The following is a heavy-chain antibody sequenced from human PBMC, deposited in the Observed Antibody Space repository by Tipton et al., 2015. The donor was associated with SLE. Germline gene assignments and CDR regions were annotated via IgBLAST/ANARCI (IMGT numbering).Heavy chain of an antibody. CDR2: IYYSGST. CDR3: ARDSRFLEWFHAFDI. V-gene: IGHV4-30-4*01. Sequence: LRLSCTVSGGSISSGDYYWSWIRQPPGKGLEWIGYIYYSGSTYYNPSLKSRVTISVDTSKNQFSLKLSSVTAADTAVYYCARDSRFLEWFHAFDIWGQGTMVTVSS. J-gene: IGHJ3*02. CDR1: GGSISSGDYY. D-gene: IGHD3-3*01.